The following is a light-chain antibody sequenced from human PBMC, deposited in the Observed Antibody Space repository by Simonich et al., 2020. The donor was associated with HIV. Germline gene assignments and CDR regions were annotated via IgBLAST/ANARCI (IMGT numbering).Light chain of an antibody. V-gene: IGKV4-1*01. CDR2: CAS. CDR1: QSVLYSSNNQNY. J-gene: IGKJ4*01. CDR3: QQYYSTPLT. Sequence: DIVMTQSPDSMAVSLGERATINCKSRQSVLYSSNNQNYLAWYQQRPGQPPKLLIFCASTRESGVPARFSGSGSGTDFTLTISSLQAEDVAVYYCQQYYSTPLTFGGGTKVDMK.